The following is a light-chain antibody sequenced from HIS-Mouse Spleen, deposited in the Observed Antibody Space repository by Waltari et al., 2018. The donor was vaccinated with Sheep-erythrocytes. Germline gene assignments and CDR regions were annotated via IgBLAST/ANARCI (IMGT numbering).Light chain of an antibody. CDR2: DVS. Sequence: QSALTQPRPVSGSPGQSVTISCTGTSRDGGGYNYVSLYQQHPGKAPKLMLYDVSKRPSGVPDRFSGSKSGNTASLTISGLQAEDEADYYCCSYAGSYNHVFATGTKVTVL. CDR3: CSYAGSYNHV. CDR1: SRDGGGYNY. J-gene: IGLJ1*01. V-gene: IGLV2-11*01.